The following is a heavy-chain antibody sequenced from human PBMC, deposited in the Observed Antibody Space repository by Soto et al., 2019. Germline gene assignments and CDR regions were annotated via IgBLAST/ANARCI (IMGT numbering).Heavy chain of an antibody. CDR1: GGSISSSSYY. CDR2: IYYSGST. J-gene: IGHJ5*02. V-gene: IGHV4-39*02. CDR3: ARDPEQQLIHNWFDP. Sequence: PSETLSLTCTVSGGSISSSSYYWGWVRQPPGKGLEWIGSIYYSGSTYYNPSLKSRVTISVDTPKNQFSLKLSSVTAEDTAVYYCARDPEQQLIHNWFDPWGQGTLVTVSS. D-gene: IGHD6-13*01.